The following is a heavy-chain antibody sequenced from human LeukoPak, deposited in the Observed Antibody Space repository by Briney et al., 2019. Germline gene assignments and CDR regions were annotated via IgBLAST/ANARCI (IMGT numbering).Heavy chain of an antibody. Sequence: GGSRRLSCAASGFTFNSYWMSWVRQAPGKGLEWVANINQDGDEKYYVDSVRGRFSISRDNGKNSLYLQMNSLRAEDTAVYYCARPSSIYGELDYWGPGTLFTVSS. V-gene: IGHV3-7*01. CDR1: GFTFNSYW. D-gene: IGHD3-10*01. J-gene: IGHJ4*02. CDR3: ARPSSIYGELDY. CDR2: INQDGDEK.